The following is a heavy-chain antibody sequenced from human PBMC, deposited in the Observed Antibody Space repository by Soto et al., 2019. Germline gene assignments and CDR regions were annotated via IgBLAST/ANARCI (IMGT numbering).Heavy chain of an antibody. CDR2: VYYTGDT. CDR3: VRQGIDYLHGLVDV. Sequence: QVQLQQSGPGLVKPSGTLSLTCTVSSGPDSSHNWGWIRQPPGRGLEWIGYVYYTGDTSYNPSLKSRANISAATSTKIISLTLSSVTAADTAVYYCVRQGIDYLHGLVDVCGQGTTVSVSS. V-gene: IGHV4-59*08. J-gene: IGHJ6*02. D-gene: IGHD1-26*01. CDR1: SGPDSSHN.